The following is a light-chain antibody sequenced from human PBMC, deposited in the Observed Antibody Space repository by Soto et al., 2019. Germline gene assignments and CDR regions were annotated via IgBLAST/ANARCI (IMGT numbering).Light chain of an antibody. V-gene: IGKV2-28*01. J-gene: IGKJ2*01. CDR2: LGS. Sequence: DIVMTQSPLSLPVTPGEPASISCRSNQSLLHSNGYNYLDWYLQKPGQSPQLLIYLGSHRASGVPDRFSGSGSGTDFTLKISRVEAEDVGVYYCLQALQTPMYTFGQGTKVDIK. CDR3: LQALQTPMYT. CDR1: QSLLHSNGYNY.